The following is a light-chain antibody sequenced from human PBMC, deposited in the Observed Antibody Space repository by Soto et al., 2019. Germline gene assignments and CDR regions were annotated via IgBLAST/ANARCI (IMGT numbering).Light chain of an antibody. V-gene: IGKV1-5*03. CDR2: KAS. J-gene: IGKJ1*01. CDR3: QHYNSYSEA. CDR1: QDISGC. Sequence: IQLIQSPSSLSASEGDRVTFTCRASQDISGCLAWYQQKPGKAPKLLIYKASSLESGVPSRFSGSGSGTEFTLTISSLHPDHFATYYCQHYNSYSEAFGQGTKVDIK.